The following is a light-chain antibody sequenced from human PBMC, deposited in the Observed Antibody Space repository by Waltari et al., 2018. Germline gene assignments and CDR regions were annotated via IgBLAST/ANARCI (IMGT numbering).Light chain of an antibody. CDR3: CSYAASYVV. V-gene: IGLV2-11*01. J-gene: IGLJ2*01. CDR1: TSDVGGFTY. CDR2: DVS. Sequence: QSALTQPRSVSGSPGQSVTISCTGATSDVGGFTYVSWYQQHPGKAPKLMIYDVSELPSGVPYRFSGSKSGYTASLTISGLQAEDEADYYCCSYAASYVVFGGGTKLTVL.